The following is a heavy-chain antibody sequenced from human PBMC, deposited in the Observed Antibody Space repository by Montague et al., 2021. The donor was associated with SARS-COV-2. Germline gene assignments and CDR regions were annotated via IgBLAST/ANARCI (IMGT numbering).Heavy chain of an antibody. Sequence: SETLSLTCAVSDVSLSTSTWWSWVRQSPGKGLEWVGEIYLSGFTQYNPSVKSRVSISLDDSRSQFSLRLTSVTAADTAVYFCARGGLGNRGFDYWGQGTLVTVS. V-gene: IGHV4-4*02. CDR1: DVSLSTSTW. D-gene: IGHD3/OR15-3a*01. CDR3: ARGGLGNRGFDY. J-gene: IGHJ4*02. CDR2: IYLSGFT.